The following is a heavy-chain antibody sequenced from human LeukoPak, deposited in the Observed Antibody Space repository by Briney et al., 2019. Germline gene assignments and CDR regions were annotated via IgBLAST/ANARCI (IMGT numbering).Heavy chain of an antibody. J-gene: IGHJ6*02. V-gene: IGHV3-30-3*01. CDR2: ISYDGSNK. D-gene: IGHD2-2*01. CDR1: GFTFSSYA. CDR3: ARDGCSTSCYAPYYYCGMDV. Sequence: PGGSLRLSCAASGFTFSSYAMHWVRQAPGKGLEWVAVISYDGSNKYYADSVKGRFTISRDNSKNTLYLQMNSLRAEDTAVYYCARDGCSTSCYAPYYYCGMDVWGQETTVTVSS.